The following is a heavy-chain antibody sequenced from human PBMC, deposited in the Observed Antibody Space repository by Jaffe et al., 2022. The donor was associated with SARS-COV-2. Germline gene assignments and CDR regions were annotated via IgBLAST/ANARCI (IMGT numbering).Heavy chain of an antibody. V-gene: IGHV4-39*01. CDR3: FIRGLFIRGLVLQPS. CDR1: GGSMNTRGDY. Sequence: QLQLRESGPGLVKPSETLSLTCTVFGGSMNTRGDYWGWVRQSPGRGLEWIASLYYDGYVRYNTSLQSRASLFEVGTSKNQLSLRLASVTAADTAVYYCFIRGLFIRGLVLQPSWGQGTRVIVSS. D-gene: IGHD3-10*01. J-gene: IGHJ4*02. CDR2: LYYDGYV.